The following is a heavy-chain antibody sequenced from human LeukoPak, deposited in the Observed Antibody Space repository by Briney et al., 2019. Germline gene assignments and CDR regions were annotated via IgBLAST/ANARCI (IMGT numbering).Heavy chain of an antibody. J-gene: IGHJ4*02. CDR2: IRGSNNYI. D-gene: IGHD6-19*01. CDR3: ARLDSSAWFSDY. CDR1: GFTFSSYS. V-gene: IGHV3-21*01. Sequence: GSPRLSCAASGFTFSSYSMNWVRQAPGKGLEWVSSIRGSNNYIHYADSVRGRFSISRDNAKNSLSLQMNSLRAEDTAVYYCARLDSSAWFSDYWGQGTLVTVSS.